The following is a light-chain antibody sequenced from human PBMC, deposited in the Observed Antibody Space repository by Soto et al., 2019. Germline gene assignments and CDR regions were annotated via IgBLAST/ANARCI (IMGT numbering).Light chain of an antibody. J-gene: IGKJ2*01. CDR3: QQYNSYPYT. CDR2: KAS. Sequence: DIQMTQSPSTLSASVGDRVTITCRASQSISSWLAWYQQKPGKAPKLLIYKASSLESGVPSRFSGSGSGTEFTLTISSLRPDDFETYYCQQYNSYPYTVGQGTKVDIK. V-gene: IGKV1-5*03. CDR1: QSISSW.